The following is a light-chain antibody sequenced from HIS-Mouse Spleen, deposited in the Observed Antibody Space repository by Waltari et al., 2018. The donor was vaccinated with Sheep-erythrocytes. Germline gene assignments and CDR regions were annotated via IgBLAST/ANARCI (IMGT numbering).Light chain of an antibody. CDR1: ALPKKY. J-gene: IGLJ2*01. CDR3: YSTDSSGNGV. CDR2: EDS. V-gene: IGLV3-10*01. Sequence: SYELTQPPSVSVSPGQTAMITCSGDALPKKYAYWYQQKSGQAPVLVIYEDSKRPSVIPERFSGSSSGTMDTLTISGSQVEDEADYYCYSTDSSGNGVFGGGTKLTVL.